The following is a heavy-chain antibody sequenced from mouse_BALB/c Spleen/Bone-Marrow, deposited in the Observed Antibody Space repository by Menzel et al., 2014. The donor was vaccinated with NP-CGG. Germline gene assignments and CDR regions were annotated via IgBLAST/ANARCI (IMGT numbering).Heavy chain of an antibody. J-gene: IGHJ1*01. CDR1: GYTFTSYW. CDR2: INPSTGYT. CDR3: ARDWYFDV. V-gene: IGHV1-7*01. Sequence: QVQLQQSGAELAKPGASVKMSCKASGYTFTSYWMHWVKQRPGQGLEWIGYINPSTGYTKYNQKFKGKATLTADKSSSTAYMQLSSLTSEDSAVYYCARDWYFDVWGAGTTVTVSS.